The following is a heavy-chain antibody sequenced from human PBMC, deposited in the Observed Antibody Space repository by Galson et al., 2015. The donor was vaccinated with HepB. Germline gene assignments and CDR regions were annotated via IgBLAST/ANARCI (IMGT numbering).Heavy chain of an antibody. V-gene: IGHV3-15*01. CDR3: STFPDYYDGTGYWGNSDVFDI. Sequence: SLRLSCAASGFTFSRYHMHWVRQAPGKGLEWVGRIKSKDDAETIDYAAPVTGRFTISRDDSKSMLYLQMNSLKTDDTAVYYCSTFPDYYDGTGYWGNSDVFDIWGPGTVVTVSS. D-gene: IGHD3-22*01. J-gene: IGHJ3*02. CDR1: GFTFSRYH. CDR2: IKSKDDAETI.